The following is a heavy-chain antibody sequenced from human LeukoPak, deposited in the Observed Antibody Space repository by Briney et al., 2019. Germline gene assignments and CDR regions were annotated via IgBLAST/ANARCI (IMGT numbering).Heavy chain of an antibody. J-gene: IGHJ6*03. Sequence: GGSLRLSCAASGFTFSTYAMSWVRPAAGKGLEWVSLISGSGGGTYYADSVKGRFTISRDNSKNTLYLQLNSLRVEDTAVYYCAKNRGAGSHYYYHMNVWGKGTTVTVSS. CDR2: ISGSGGGT. V-gene: IGHV3-23*01. CDR3: AKNRGAGSHYYYHMNV. D-gene: IGHD1-26*01. CDR1: GFTFSTYA.